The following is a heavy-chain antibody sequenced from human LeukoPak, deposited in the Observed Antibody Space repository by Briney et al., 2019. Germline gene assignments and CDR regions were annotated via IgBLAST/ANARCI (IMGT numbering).Heavy chain of an antibody. CDR1: GGSISSYY. CDR3: ARYVWGSYPTFEDY. Sequence: SETLSLTCTVSGGSISSYYWNWIRQPPGKGLEWIGYIYYSGSTNYNTSLKSRLTISVDTSKNQFSLKLSSVTAADPAVYYCARYVWGSYPTFEDYWGQGTLVTVSS. CDR2: IYYSGST. J-gene: IGHJ4*02. V-gene: IGHV4-59*01. D-gene: IGHD3-16*02.